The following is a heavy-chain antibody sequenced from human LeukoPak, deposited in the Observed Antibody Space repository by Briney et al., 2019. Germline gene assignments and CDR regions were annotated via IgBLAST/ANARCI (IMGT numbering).Heavy chain of an antibody. CDR1: GYTFTSYY. V-gene: IGHV1-46*01. CDR3: ARRRDEGFDI. Sequence: ASVKVSCKSSGYTFTSYYIHWVRQAPGQGLEWMGIISPSGGGTGYAQNFQGRVTMTRDTSTGTVYMELSSLISEDTAVYYCARRRDEGFDIWGQGTLVTVSS. CDR2: ISPSGGGT. J-gene: IGHJ3*02.